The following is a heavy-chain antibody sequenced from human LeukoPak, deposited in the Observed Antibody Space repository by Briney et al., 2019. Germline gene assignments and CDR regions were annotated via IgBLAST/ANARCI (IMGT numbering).Heavy chain of an antibody. CDR1: GYTFINNF. D-gene: IGHD5-12*01. CDR3: ARDNSVGDSAWWFDP. V-gene: IGHV1-46*01. Sequence: ASVKVSCKASGYTFINNFMHWVRQAPGQGLEWMGIINPSGDNTWYAQKFQGRVTMTRDMATSTDYMEVSSLRSEDTAVYYCARDNSVGDSAWWFDPWGQGTLVTVSS. J-gene: IGHJ5*02. CDR2: INPSGDNT.